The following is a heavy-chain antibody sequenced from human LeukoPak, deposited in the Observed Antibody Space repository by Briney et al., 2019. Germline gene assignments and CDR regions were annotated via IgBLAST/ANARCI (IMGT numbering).Heavy chain of an antibody. CDR3: ARDTRERWLQLGYYYYYYYMDV. CDR1: GDTFSSYA. J-gene: IGHJ6*03. CDR2: IIPIFGTA. Sequence: SVKVSCKASGDTFSSYAISWVRQAPGQGLEWMGGIIPIFGTANYAQKFQGRVTITTDESTSTAYMELSSLRSEDTAVYYCARDTRERWLQLGYYYYYYYMDVWGKGTTVTVSS. D-gene: IGHD5-24*01. V-gene: IGHV1-69*05.